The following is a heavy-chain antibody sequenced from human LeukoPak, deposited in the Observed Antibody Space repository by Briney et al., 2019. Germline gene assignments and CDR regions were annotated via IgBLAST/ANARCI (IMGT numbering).Heavy chain of an antibody. CDR2: IWFDGTNK. CDR1: VFTFSISC. D-gene: IGHD2-2*01. CDR3: ARARGTTSSSGWYFDP. V-gene: IGHV3-33*01. J-gene: IGHJ2*01. Sequence: GVSVSLSCAPSVFTFSISCAQWVRHAPDRGLEWVTIIWFDGTNKYYTDSAKGRFSISRHNSKNTLYLQMNSLRPEDTAVYYCARARGTTSSSGWYFDPWGRGSLVTVSS.